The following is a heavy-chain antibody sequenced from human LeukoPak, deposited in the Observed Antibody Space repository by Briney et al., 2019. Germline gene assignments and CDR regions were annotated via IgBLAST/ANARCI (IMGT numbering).Heavy chain of an antibody. CDR2: IWDDGSNK. J-gene: IGHJ4*02. D-gene: IGHD3-16*02. CDR1: GFTFSSDG. V-gene: IGHV3-33*01. Sequence: PGGSLRLSCAASGFTFSSDGMHWVRQAPGKGLEWVAVIWDDGSNKYYADSVKGRFTISRDNSKNTLYLQMNSLRAEDTAVYYCAREAAVWGSYRYSLNYWGQGTLVTVSS. CDR3: AREAAVWGSYRYSLNY.